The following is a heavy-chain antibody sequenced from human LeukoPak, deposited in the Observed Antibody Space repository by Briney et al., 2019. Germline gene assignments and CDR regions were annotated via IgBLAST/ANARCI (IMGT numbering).Heavy chain of an antibody. V-gene: IGHV4-59*01. CDR1: GGSISSYY. CDR2: IYYSGST. J-gene: IGHJ4*02. CDR3: ASSVGATSALDY. D-gene: IGHD1-26*01. Sequence: SETLSLTCTVSGGSISSYYWSWIRQPPGKGLEWIGYIYYSGSTNYNPSLKSRVTISVDTSKNQFSLKLSSATAADTAVYYCASSVGATSALDYWGQGTLVTVSS.